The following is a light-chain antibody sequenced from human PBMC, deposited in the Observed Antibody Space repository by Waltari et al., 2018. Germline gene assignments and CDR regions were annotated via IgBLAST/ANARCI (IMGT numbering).Light chain of an antibody. CDR3: QQTYTPPRT. CDR2: DAI. V-gene: IGKV1-39*01. J-gene: IGKJ1*01. CDR1: QSIARY. Sequence: DIQVTQSPSSLSASVGDTITITCRASQSIARYLNWYQHKPGKAPNLVIYDAITLQSEVPSRFSGSGSGTDFSLTIHTLQPEDFATYYCQQTYTPPRTFGQGTKV.